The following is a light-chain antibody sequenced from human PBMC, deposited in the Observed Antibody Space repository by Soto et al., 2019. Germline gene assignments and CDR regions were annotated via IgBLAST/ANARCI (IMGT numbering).Light chain of an antibody. CDR3: QQYGSSPLT. V-gene: IGKV3-20*01. Sequence: EIVLTQSPGTLSLSPGERATLSCRASQSVSSSYLAWYQQKPGQDPRLLIYGASSRATGIPDRFSGSGSGTDFTLTISRLEPEDFAVYYCQQYGSSPLTFGQGTRLHIK. J-gene: IGKJ5*01. CDR1: QSVSSSY. CDR2: GAS.